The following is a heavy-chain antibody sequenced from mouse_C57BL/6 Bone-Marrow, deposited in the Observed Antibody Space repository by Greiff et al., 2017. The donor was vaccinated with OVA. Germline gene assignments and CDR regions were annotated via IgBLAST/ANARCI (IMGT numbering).Heavy chain of an antibody. J-gene: IGHJ2*01. CDR2: IYPRSGNT. D-gene: IGHD1-1*01. CDR1: GYTFTSYG. Sequence: QVQLQQSGAELARPGASVKLSCKASGYTFTSYGISWVKQRTGQGLEWIGEIYPRSGNTYYNEKFKGKATLTADKSSSTAYMELRSLTSEDSAVYFCATSYYGSFYFDDWGQGTTLTVSS. CDR3: ATSYYGSFYFDD. V-gene: IGHV1-81*01.